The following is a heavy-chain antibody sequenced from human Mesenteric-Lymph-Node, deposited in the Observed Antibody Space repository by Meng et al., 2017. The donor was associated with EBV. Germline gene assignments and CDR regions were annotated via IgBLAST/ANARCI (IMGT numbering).Heavy chain of an antibody. V-gene: IGHV3-21*01. CDR1: GFPFSSYS. CDR2: IFTSGNI. D-gene: IGHD3-16*01. Sequence: EVQLVESGXXVVKPGGSLRLSCAASGFPFSSYSMNWVRQAPGKGLEWVSSIFTSGNIYYADSVKGRFTISRDNAKNSLYLLMNNLRVEDTAVYYCTRALGDSTAYWGQGTLVTVSS. J-gene: IGHJ4*02. CDR3: TRALGDSTAY.